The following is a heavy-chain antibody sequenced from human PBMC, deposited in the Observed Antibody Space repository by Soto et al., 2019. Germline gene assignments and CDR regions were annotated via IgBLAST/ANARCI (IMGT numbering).Heavy chain of an antibody. CDR2: INTAKETT. J-gene: IGHJ4*02. D-gene: IGHD6-13*01. V-gene: IGHV1-3*04. Sequence: QVQLVQSGAEVKKPGASVKVSCRASGYTFSSYAIHWVRQAPGQRLEWVGWINTAKETTKYSQKFQGRVTITRDTSATIVYMDLSSLRSEDTAVYYCARGNSWSYFEHWGQGTLVTVSS. CDR3: ARGNSWSYFEH. CDR1: GYTFSSYA.